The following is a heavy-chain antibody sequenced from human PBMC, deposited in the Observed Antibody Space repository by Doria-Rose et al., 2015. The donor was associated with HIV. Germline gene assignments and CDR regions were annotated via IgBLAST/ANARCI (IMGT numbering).Heavy chain of an antibody. CDR3: AKAPIIGPKYYFYMDV. D-gene: IGHD3-3*01. J-gene: IGHJ6*03. Sequence: VQLVQSGGGLVQPGRSLRLSCVGSGFSFESYAMHWVRLAPGTGLEWVAGISLDSGAKGHADSVERRFTISSDNAKKSVYLEMRSLRPEDTAFYYCAKAPIIGPKYYFYMDVWGKGTSVIVSS. CDR1: GFSFESYA. V-gene: IGHV3-9*01. CDR2: ISLDSGAK.